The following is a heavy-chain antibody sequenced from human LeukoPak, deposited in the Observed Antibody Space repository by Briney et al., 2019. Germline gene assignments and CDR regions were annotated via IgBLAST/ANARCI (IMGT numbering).Heavy chain of an antibody. Sequence: SETLSLTCDVSGGSVSTGNYWWGWLRQPPGKGLEWIGIIFHTGKTHDNPSLKSRVSMSVDTSKNQFSLRLSAVTAADTAVYYCARQMGVGVWALDYWGQGALVTVSS. CDR3: ARQMGVGVWALDY. CDR2: IFHTGKT. CDR1: GGSVSTGNYW. J-gene: IGHJ4*02. D-gene: IGHD3-16*01. V-gene: IGHV4-39*01.